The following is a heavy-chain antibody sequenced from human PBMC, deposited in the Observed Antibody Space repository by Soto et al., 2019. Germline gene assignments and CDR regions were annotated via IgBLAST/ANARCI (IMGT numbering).Heavy chain of an antibody. Sequence: EVQLLESGGGLVQPGGSLRLSCAASGYTFSNYAMSWVRQAPGKGLQWVSTIFGSGAPTHYADSVKGRFAISRDNSNHTLFLQMNSLKDEDTAVYYCTREASTWGFAFDLWGQGTRVAVSS. D-gene: IGHD3-16*01. J-gene: IGHJ3*01. CDR3: TREASTWGFAFDL. CDR1: GYTFSNYA. CDR2: IFGSGAPT. V-gene: IGHV3-23*01.